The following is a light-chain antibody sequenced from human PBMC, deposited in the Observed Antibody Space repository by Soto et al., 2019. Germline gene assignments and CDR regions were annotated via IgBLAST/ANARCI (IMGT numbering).Light chain of an antibody. CDR1: QGISSY. CDR2: AAS. Sequence: AIRMTQSPSSLSASTGDRVTITCRASQGISSYLAWYQQKPGKAPKLLIYAASTLQSGVPSRFSGGGSGTDFTLTISCLQSEDFATYYCQQYYSYSTFGPGTKVDIK. V-gene: IGKV1-8*01. CDR3: QQYYSYST. J-gene: IGKJ3*01.